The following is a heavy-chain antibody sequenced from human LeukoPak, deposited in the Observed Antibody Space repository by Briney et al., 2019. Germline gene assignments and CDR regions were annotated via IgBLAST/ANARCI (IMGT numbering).Heavy chain of an antibody. V-gene: IGHV3-21*01. Sequence: PGGSLRLSCTTSGFTFGDYGVSWVRQAPGKGLEWVSSISSSSSYIYYADSVKGRFTISRDNAKNSLYLQMNSLRAEDTAVYYCAVSPLWFGELLTDYWGQGTLVTVSS. CDR3: AVSPLWFGELLTDY. CDR1: GFTFGDYG. J-gene: IGHJ4*02. D-gene: IGHD3-10*01. CDR2: ISSSSSYI.